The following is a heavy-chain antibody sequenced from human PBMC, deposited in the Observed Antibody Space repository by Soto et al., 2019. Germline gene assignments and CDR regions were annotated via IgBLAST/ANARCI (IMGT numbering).Heavy chain of an antibody. J-gene: IGHJ5*02. CDR2: ISSSSSYT. D-gene: IGHD3-3*01. CDR3: ARDHNYDFWSGYNSLGWFDP. V-gene: IGHV3-11*06. Sequence: GGSLRLSCAASGLTFSDYYMSWIRQAPGKGLEWVSYISSSSSYTNYADSVKGRFTISRDNAKNSLYLQMNSLRAEDTAVYYCARDHNYDFWSGYNSLGWFDPWGQGTLVTVSS. CDR1: GLTFSDYY.